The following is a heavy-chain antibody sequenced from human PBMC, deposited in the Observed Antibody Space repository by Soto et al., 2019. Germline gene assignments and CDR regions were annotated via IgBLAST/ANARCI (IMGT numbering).Heavy chain of an antibody. CDR2: INPSGGTT. J-gene: IGHJ4*02. V-gene: IGHV1-46*01. CDR3: ARSDQMTTVTNVLLEPSL. D-gene: IGHD4-17*01. Sequence: ATVKVSCKASGYTFTSYYMHWVRQAPGQGLEWMGIINPSGGTTTYAQKFQGRVTMTRDTSTSTVYMELSSLRSEDTAMYYCARSDQMTTVTNVLLEPSLWGQGTLVTVSS. CDR1: GYTFTSYY.